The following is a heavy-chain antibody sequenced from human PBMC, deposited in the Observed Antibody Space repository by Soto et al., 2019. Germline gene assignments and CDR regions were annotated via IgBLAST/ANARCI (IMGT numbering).Heavy chain of an antibody. CDR2: IDSDGSST. V-gene: IGHV3-74*01. Sequence: EVQLVESGGGLVQPGGSLRFSCAASGFTFGSYWMNWVRQAPGKGLVWVSRIDSDGSSTTYADSVKGRFTTSRDNAKNTLYLHMSSLRVEDTAVYYCARGRPYGMDVWGQGSTVTVSS. J-gene: IGHJ6*02. CDR3: ARGRPYGMDV. CDR1: GFTFGSYW.